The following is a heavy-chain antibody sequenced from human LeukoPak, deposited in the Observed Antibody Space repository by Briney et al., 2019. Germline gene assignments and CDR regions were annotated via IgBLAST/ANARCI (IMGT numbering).Heavy chain of an antibody. D-gene: IGHD3-16*02. Sequence: PGGSLRLSCAASGFTFSSYAMSWVRQAPGKGLEWVSAISDSGGSTYYADSVRGRFTISRDNSKNTLYLQMNSLKAEDTAVYYCAKGFDYVWGSYRYTVDYWGQGTLVTVSS. CDR3: AKGFDYVWGSYRYTVDY. V-gene: IGHV3-23*01. CDR2: ISDSGGST. CDR1: GFTFSSYA. J-gene: IGHJ4*02.